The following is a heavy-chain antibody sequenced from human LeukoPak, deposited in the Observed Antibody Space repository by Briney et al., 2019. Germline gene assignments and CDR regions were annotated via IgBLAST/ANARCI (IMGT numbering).Heavy chain of an antibody. Sequence: SVKVSCKASGYTFTSYYMHWVRQAPGQGLEWMGIINPSGGSTSYAQKFQGRVTMTRDTSTSTVYMELSSLRSEDTAVYYCARDRFAIDILTGYGFDYWGQGTLVTVPS. CDR3: ARDRFAIDILTGYGFDY. D-gene: IGHD3-9*01. CDR1: GYTFTSYY. V-gene: IGHV1-46*01. J-gene: IGHJ4*02. CDR2: INPSGGST.